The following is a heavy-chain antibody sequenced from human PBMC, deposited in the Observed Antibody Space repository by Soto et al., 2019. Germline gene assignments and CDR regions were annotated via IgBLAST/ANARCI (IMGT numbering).Heavy chain of an antibody. CDR1: GYSFTDYH. J-gene: IGHJ6*02. CDR3: ARGNSTDCSNGVCSFFYNHEMDV. V-gene: IGHV1-2*04. Sequence: ASVKVSCKASGYSFTDYHVHWVQQAPGQGLEWLGRINPKSGGTSTAQKFQGWVTMTRDTSINTAYMDLTRLRSDDTAVYYCARGNSTDCSNGVCSFFYNHEMDVWGQGTPITV. CDR2: INPKSGGT. D-gene: IGHD2-8*01.